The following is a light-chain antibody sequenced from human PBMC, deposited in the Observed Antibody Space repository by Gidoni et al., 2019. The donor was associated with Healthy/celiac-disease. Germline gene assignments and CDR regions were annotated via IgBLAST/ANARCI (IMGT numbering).Light chain of an antibody. CDR3: QQSYSTPYT. V-gene: IGKV1-39*01. J-gene: IGKJ2*01. Sequence: DLQTTQSPSALSASVGDRVTITCRASQSISSYLNWYQQKPGKAPKLLIYAASSLQSWVPSRFSGSGSGTDFTLTISSLQPEDFATYYCQQSYSTPYTFGQGTKLEIK. CDR2: AAS. CDR1: QSISSY.